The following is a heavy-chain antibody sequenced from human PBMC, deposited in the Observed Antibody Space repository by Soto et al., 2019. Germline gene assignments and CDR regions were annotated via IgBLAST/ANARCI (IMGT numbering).Heavy chain of an antibody. CDR3: AREVDTAMVDYFDY. V-gene: IGHV1-69*13. Sequence: SVKVSCKASGGTFSSYSISWVRQAPGQGLEWMGGIIPIFGTANYAQKFQGRVTITADESTSAAYMELSSLRSEDTAVYYCAREVDTAMVDYFDYWGQGTLVTVSS. D-gene: IGHD5-18*01. CDR2: IIPIFGTA. J-gene: IGHJ4*02. CDR1: GGTFSSYS.